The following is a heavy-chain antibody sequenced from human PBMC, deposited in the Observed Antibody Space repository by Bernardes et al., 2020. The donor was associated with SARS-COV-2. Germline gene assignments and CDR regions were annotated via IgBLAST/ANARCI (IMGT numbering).Heavy chain of an antibody. CDR1: GFSFSNFG. V-gene: IGHV3-30*18. Sequence: GGSLRLSCVASGFSFSNFGMHWVRQIPGKGLEWVAIISYEGSNKYYADSVKGRFSISRDNSRNTLYLQMNSLRTEDTAVYYCAKRSAIWELLGQGYYFDYWGQGAPVTVSS. D-gene: IGHD1-26*01. CDR2: ISYEGSNK. J-gene: IGHJ4*02. CDR3: AKRSAIWELLGQGYYFDY.